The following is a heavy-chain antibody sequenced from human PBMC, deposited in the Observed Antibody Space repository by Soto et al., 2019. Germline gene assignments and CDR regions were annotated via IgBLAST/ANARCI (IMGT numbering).Heavy chain of an antibody. J-gene: IGHJ4*02. V-gene: IGHV4-31*03. CDR1: GGSISSGGYY. CDR2: IYYSGST. D-gene: IGHD3-22*01. Sequence: PSETLSLTCTVSGGSISSGGYYWSWIRQHPGKVLEWIVYIYYSGSTYYNPSLKSRVTISVETSNNQFSLKLISVTSEDTAVYYCARFSHYYDSTGYYPDYWGQGTLVTVSS. CDR3: ARFSHYYDSTGYYPDY.